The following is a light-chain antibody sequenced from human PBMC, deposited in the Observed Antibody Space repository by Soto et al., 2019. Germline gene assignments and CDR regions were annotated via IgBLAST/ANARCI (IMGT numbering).Light chain of an antibody. CDR1: SSDVGGYNY. V-gene: IGLV2-11*01. Sequence: QSALTQPRSVSGSPGQSVTISCTGTSSDVGGYNYVSWYQQHPGKAPKLMIYDVSKRPSGVPDRFSGSKSGNTASLTISGLQAEDEADYYCCSYAGSYPLYVFGTGTKLNVL. J-gene: IGLJ1*01. CDR2: DVS. CDR3: CSYAGSYPLYV.